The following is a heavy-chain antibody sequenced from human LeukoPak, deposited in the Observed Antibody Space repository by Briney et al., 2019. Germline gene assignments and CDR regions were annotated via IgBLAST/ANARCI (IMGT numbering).Heavy chain of an antibody. V-gene: IGHV4-59*01. Sequence: SETLSLTCSVAGGFNTHYYWSWIRQPPGKGLEWIGYFYHSGSTNYNPSLKSRVTISVDTSKNHFSLKLSSVTAADTAVYYCARGQWLPVFDFWGQGTLVTVSS. CDR1: GGFNTHYY. CDR3: ARGQWLPVFDF. D-gene: IGHD3-22*01. J-gene: IGHJ4*02. CDR2: FYHSGST.